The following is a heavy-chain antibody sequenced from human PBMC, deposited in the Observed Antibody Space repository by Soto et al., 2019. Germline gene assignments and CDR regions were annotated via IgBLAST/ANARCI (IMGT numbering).Heavy chain of an antibody. D-gene: IGHD2-2*01. V-gene: IGHV4-38-2*02. Sequence: SETLSLTCTVSGYSISSGSYWAWIRQPPGKGPEWIASIYHGGTAFYNPSLKSRVSISVDTSKNQFSLKLSSVTAADTAVYYCARGVGYCTSTSCRGWFDPWGQGTLVTVSS. CDR2: IYHGGTA. CDR1: GYSISSGSY. CDR3: ARGVGYCTSTSCRGWFDP. J-gene: IGHJ5*02.